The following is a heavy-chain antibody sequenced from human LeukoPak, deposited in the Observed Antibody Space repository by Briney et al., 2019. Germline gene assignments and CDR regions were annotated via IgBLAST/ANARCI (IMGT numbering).Heavy chain of an antibody. CDR2: ISWNSGSI. D-gene: IGHD5-18*01. J-gene: IGHJ4*02. CDR3: AKDKGPAMVTRGFDY. V-gene: IGHV3-9*01. CDR1: GFTFDDYA. Sequence: PGGSLRLSCAASGFTFDDYAMHWVRQAPGKGLEWVSGISWNSGSIGYADSVKGRFAISRDNAKNSLYLQMNSLRAEDTASYYCAKDKGPAMVTRGFDYWGQGTLVTVSS.